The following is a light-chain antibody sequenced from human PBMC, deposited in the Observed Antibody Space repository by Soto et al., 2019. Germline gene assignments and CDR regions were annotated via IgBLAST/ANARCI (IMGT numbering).Light chain of an antibody. CDR3: QQYNNWTPIT. J-gene: IGKJ5*01. V-gene: IGKV3-15*01. CDR1: QSVSTN. CDR2: GAS. Sequence: EIVMTQSPATLSVSPGERATLSCRASQSVSTNLAWYQQKPGQSPRLLIYGASTRATGIPARFSGSGSGTEFTLTISTLQPEDFAVYYCQQYNNWTPITFGQGTRLEIK.